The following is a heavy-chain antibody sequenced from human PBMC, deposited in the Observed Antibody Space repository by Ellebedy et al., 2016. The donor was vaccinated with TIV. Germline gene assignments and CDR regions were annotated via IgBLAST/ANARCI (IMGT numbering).Heavy chain of an antibody. V-gene: IGHV4-34*01. D-gene: IGHD6-13*01. CDR2: INHSGST. J-gene: IGHJ6*02. CDR3: ARSGGDSSSWYPSVYYYGMDV. CDR1: GGSFSGYY. Sequence: MPSETLSLTCAVYGGSFSGYYWSWIRQPPGKGLEWIGEINHSGSTNYNPSLKSRVTVSVDTSKNQFSLKLSSVTAADTAVYYCARSGGDSSSWYPSVYYYGMDVWGQGTTVTVSS.